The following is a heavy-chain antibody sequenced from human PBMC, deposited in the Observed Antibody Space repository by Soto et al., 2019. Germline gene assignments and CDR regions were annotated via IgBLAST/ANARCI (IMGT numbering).Heavy chain of an antibody. Sequence: GASVKVSCKASGYTFTSYDINWVRQATGQGLERMGWMNPNSGNTGYAQKFQGRVTMTRNTSISTAYMELSSLRSEDTAVYYCARARIFGATQDYWGQGTLVTVSS. V-gene: IGHV1-8*01. CDR2: MNPNSGNT. CDR1: GYTFTSYD. J-gene: IGHJ4*02. CDR3: ARARIFGATQDY. D-gene: IGHD3-3*01.